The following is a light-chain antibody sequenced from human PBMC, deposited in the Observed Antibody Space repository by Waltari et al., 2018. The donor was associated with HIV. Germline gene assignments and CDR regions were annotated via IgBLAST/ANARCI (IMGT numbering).Light chain of an antibody. J-gene: IGLJ2*01. CDR1: SYDIGKYNY. CDR2: DVS. Sequence: SALSQPASVTGSPGQSITISCSGTSYDIGKYNYFSWYQQHPGEAPKLLISDVSSRPSGVSTRFSGSKSGNTASLTISGLQADDEAHYFCSSYTGDNTVIFAGGTKVTV. V-gene: IGLV2-14*03. CDR3: SSYTGDNTVI.